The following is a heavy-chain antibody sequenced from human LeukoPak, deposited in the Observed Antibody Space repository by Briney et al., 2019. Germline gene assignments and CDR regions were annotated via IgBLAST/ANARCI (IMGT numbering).Heavy chain of an antibody. CDR2: ISSSGSTI. CDR3: ASPYYYDSSGYLY. Sequence: GGSLRLSCAASGFTFSDYYMSWIRQAPGKGLEWVSYISSSGSTIYYADSVKGRLTISRDNAKNSLYLQMNSLRAEDTAVYYCASPYYYDSSGYLYWGQGTLVTVSS. V-gene: IGHV3-11*01. CDR1: GFTFSDYY. J-gene: IGHJ4*02. D-gene: IGHD3-22*01.